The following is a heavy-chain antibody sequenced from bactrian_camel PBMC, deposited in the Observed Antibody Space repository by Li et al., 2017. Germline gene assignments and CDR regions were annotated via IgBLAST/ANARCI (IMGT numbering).Heavy chain of an antibody. D-gene: IGHD3*01. CDR1: LYIYSSYC. CDR2: HYSGTATK. Sequence: HVQLVESGGESVQAGGSLRLSCEISLYIYSSYCMGWFRQAPGKERAAVAAHYSGTATKYVADSVKGRFAIFQDTAKNTVVLQLNDLRPEDSGTYYCATDRLLMRPQNPSEYQIWGQGTQVTVS. V-gene: IGHV3-3*01. J-gene: IGHJ4*01. CDR3: ATDRLLMRPQNPSEYQI.